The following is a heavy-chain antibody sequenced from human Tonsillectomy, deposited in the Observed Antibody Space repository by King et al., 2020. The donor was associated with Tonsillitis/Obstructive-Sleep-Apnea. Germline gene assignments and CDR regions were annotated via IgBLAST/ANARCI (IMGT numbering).Heavy chain of an antibody. D-gene: IGHD3-16*02. V-gene: IGHV1-18*01. CDR1: GYTFTSYG. CDR3: ARVTRLGESSPHFDY. CDR2: ISAYNGNT. J-gene: IGHJ4*02. Sequence: VQLVESGAEVKKPGASVKVSCKASGYTFTSYGISWVRQAPGQGLEWMGWISAYNGNTNYAQKLQGRVTMTTDTSTSTAYMELRSLRSDDTAVYYCARVTRLGESSPHFDYWGQGTLVTVSS.